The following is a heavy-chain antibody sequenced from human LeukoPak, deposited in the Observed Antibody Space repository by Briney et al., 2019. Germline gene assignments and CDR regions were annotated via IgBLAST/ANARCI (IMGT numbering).Heavy chain of an antibody. D-gene: IGHD4-17*01. CDR3: ARDTFGDYSFDY. Sequence: GGSLRLSCAASGFTFSTYNMNWVRQAPGKGLEWVSYISSSSSSTIYYADSVKGRFTISRDNAKNSLFLQMNSLRDEDTAVYYCARDTFGDYSFDYWGQGTLVTVSS. CDR2: ISSSSSSTI. V-gene: IGHV3-48*02. CDR1: GFTFSTYN. J-gene: IGHJ4*02.